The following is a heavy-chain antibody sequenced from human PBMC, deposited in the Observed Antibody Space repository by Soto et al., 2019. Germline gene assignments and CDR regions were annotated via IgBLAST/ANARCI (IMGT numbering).Heavy chain of an antibody. V-gene: IGHV3-48*02. CDR1: GFTFSSYS. D-gene: IGHD3-10*01. J-gene: IGHJ4*02. Sequence: EVQLVESGGGLVQPGGSLRLSCAASGFTFSSYSMNWVRQAPGKGLEWVSYITGDGDIKGYADSVKGRFTISRDNAKNADFVVFYSVRDADRAVYYCASVHSWCGEEAKWGQGTLVTVSS. CDR2: ITGDGDIK. CDR3: ASVHSWCGEEAK.